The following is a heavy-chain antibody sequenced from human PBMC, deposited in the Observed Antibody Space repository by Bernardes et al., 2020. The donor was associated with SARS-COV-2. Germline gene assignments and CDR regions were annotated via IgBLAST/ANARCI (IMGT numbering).Heavy chain of an antibody. V-gene: IGHV4-4*07. J-gene: IGHJ4*02. CDR3: VASAGDY. Sequence: SETLSLTCIVSGGSIYSYFWSWVRQPAGKGLEWIGRIYASGRTSYNPSLMSRLTMSVDTSNNQFPLKMTSVTAADTAVYYCVASAGDYWGQGTLVTVSS. D-gene: IGHD6-13*01. CDR1: GGSIYSYF. CDR2: IYASGRT.